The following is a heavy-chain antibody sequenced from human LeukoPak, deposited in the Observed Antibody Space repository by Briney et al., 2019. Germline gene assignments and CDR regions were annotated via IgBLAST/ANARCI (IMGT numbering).Heavy chain of an antibody. CDR2: ISNGGGST. J-gene: IGHJ4*02. V-gene: IGHV3-23*01. CDR1: GFTFSNYA. CDR3: AKTMSCSGAGCSYFDY. D-gene: IGHD2-15*01. Sequence: GGSLRLSCAASGFTFSNYAMSWVRQAPGKGLEWFSTISNGGGSTYYADSVKGRFTVSRDISKNTVYLQMNSLRAEDTAVYYCAKTMSCSGAGCSYFDYWGQGTLVTVSS.